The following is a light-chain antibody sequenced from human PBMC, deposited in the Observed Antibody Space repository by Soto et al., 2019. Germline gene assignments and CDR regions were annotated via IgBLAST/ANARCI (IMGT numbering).Light chain of an antibody. V-gene: IGKV1-39*01. CDR1: QTISSY. Sequence: DIQMTQSPSSLSASIGDRVTITCRASQTISSYLNWYQHKSGKAPELLIYAASSLQSGVPSRFSGSGSGTDFTLTISSLQSEDFASYYCQQSYNTPYTFGQGTRLEIK. J-gene: IGKJ5*01. CDR2: AAS. CDR3: QQSYNTPYT.